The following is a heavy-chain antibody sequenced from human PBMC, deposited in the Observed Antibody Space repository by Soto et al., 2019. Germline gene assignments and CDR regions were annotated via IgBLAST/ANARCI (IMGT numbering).Heavy chain of an antibody. V-gene: IGHV1-2*02. CDR2: INPDTGGA. D-gene: IGHD3-16*01. Sequence: QVQLVKSGAEVKKPGASVKVSCRAYGYTFTAYYLYWVRQTPGQGLEWMGGINPDTGGADIAPKFQGKITMTRDTSINTAYMQLPRLTSDDTAVYYCARDPIGGGAPYYFAYWGQGTLVTVSS. J-gene: IGHJ4*02. CDR3: ARDPIGGGAPYYFAY. CDR1: GYTFTAYY.